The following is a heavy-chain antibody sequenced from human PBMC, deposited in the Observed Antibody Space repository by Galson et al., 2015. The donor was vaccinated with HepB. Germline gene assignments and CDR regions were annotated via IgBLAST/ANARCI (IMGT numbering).Heavy chain of an antibody. J-gene: IGHJ6*03. Sequence: SVKVSCKASGYTFTGYYMNWVRQAPGQGLEWMGRINPDSGATNFAHKFQGRVTVTRDTSISTAYMELSRLRSDDTAVYYCARGESSGRNYFYHYYMDVWGKGTTVTVSS. V-gene: IGHV1-2*06. D-gene: IGHD6-19*01. CDR1: GYTFTGYY. CDR3: ARGESSGRNYFYHYYMDV. CDR2: INPDSGAT.